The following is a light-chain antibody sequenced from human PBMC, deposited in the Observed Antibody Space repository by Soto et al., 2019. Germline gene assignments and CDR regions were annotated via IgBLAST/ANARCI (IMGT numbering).Light chain of an antibody. Sequence: DIVMTQSPDSLAVSLGERATINCKSSQSLLYSSNNKNYLAWYQQKPGQPPKLLIYWASTRESGVPDRFSGSGSGTDFPLTISSLQAEDVAVYYCQQYFTLYTFGQGTKLEI. CDR3: QQYFTLYT. J-gene: IGKJ2*01. V-gene: IGKV4-1*01. CDR2: WAS. CDR1: QSLLYSSNNKNY.